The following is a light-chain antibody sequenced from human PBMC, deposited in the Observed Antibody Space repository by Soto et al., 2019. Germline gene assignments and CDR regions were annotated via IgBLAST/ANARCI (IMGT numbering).Light chain of an antibody. V-gene: IGKV3-20*01. J-gene: IGKJ5*01. CDR3: QQYGSSPPIT. CDR1: QSVSNNY. Sequence: EIVLTQSPGTLSLSPGERATLSCRASQSVSNNYLAWYQQKPGQAPRLLIYGASYRAAGIPDRFSGSGSGTDFTLTISRLEPEDFAVYYCQQYGSSPPITFGQGTRLEIK. CDR2: GAS.